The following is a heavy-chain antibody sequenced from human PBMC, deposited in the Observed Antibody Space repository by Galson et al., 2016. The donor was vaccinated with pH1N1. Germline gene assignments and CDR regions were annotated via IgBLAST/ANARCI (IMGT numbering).Heavy chain of an antibody. J-gene: IGHJ6*02. CDR1: GYTFTSYG. CDR2: ISVYNGNT. CDR3: ARDGESMRGSYFNYYYYGMDV. V-gene: IGHV1-18*04. Sequence: SVKVSCKASGYTFTSYGISWVRQAPGQGLEWMGWISVYNGNTNYAQKLQGRVTMTTDTSTSTAYMELRSLRSDATAVYYCARDGESMRGSYFNYYYYGMDVWGQGTTVTVSS. D-gene: IGHD1-26*01.